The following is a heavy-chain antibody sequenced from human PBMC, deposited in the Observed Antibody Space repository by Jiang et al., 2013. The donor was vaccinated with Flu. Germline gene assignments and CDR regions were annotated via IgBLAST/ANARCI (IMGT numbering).Heavy chain of an antibody. CDR1: GGSISSSSYY. Sequence: GLLKPSETLSLTCTVSGGSISSSSYYWGLDPPAPGKGLEWIGSIYYSGSTYYNPSLKSRVTISVDTSKNQFSLKLSSVTAADTAVYYCARHLYPLPLPAAMYFDLWGRGTLVTVSS. D-gene: IGHD2-2*01. V-gene: IGHV4-39*01. CDR2: IYYSGST. J-gene: IGHJ2*01. CDR3: ARHLYPLPLPAAMYFDL.